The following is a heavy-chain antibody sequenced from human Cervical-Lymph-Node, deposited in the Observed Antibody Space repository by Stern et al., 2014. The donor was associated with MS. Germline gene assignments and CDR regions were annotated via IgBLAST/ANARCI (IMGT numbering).Heavy chain of an antibody. J-gene: IGHJ4*02. Sequence: QLQLQESGPGLVKPSETLSLTCVVSGASITTNHWSWIRQSPGKGLEWIGNAPYTGSTTYNPALQSRVTTAIDTSTKHFSLSLSSVTAADTAVYFCASCDGYSFASWGQGTLVTVSS. CDR2: APYTGST. CDR1: GASITTNH. CDR3: ASCDGYSFAS. V-gene: IGHV4-59*08. D-gene: IGHD4-17*01.